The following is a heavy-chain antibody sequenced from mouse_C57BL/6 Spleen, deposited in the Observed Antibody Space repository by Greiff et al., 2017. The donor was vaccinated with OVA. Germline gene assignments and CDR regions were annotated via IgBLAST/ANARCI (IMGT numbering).Heavy chain of an antibody. J-gene: IGHJ4*01. V-gene: IGHV1-55*01. CDR2: IYPGSGST. Sequence: QVQLKQPGAELVKPGASVKMSCKASGYTFTSYWITWVKQRPGQGLEWIGDIYPGSGSTNYNEKFKSKATLTVDTSSSTAYMQLSSLTSEDSAVYYCARGIITNAMDYWGQGTSVTVSS. CDR3: ARGIITNAMDY. D-gene: IGHD1-1*01. CDR1: GYTFTSYW.